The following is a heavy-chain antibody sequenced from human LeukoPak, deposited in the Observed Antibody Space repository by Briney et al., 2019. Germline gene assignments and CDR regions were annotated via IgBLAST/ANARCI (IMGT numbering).Heavy chain of an antibody. CDR2: ISYDGSNK. D-gene: IGHD6-19*01. CDR3: AKDRAVYSSGWYGDGGFDY. Sequence: GSLRLSCATSGFTFTNYGMHWVRQAPGKGLEWVAVISYDGSNKYYADSVKGRFTISRDNSKNTLYLQMNSLRAEDTAVYYCAKDRAVYSSGWYGDGGFDYWGQGTLVTVSS. CDR1: GFTFTNYG. J-gene: IGHJ4*02. V-gene: IGHV3-30*18.